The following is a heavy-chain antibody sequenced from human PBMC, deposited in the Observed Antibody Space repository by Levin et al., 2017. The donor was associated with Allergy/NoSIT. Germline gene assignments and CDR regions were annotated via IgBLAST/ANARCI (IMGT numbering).Heavy chain of an antibody. CDR2: IRTKPNNYAT. Sequence: GESLKISCAASGFTFSGSAVHWVRQASGKGLEWVGRIRTKPNNYATAYAASLKGRFTISRDDSKSTAYLQMNSLNTEDTAVYYCTRQERITMVRGAPDDAFDIWGQGTMVTVSS. V-gene: IGHV3-73*01. D-gene: IGHD3-10*01. J-gene: IGHJ3*02. CDR1: GFTFSGSA. CDR3: TRQERITMVRGAPDDAFDI.